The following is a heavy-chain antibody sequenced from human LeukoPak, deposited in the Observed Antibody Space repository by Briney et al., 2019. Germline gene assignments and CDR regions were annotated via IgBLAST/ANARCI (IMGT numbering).Heavy chain of an antibody. V-gene: IGHV3-48*02. CDR1: GFTFSTYG. Sequence: GGSLRLSCAASGFTFSTYGMNWDRQAPGKGLEWLSYISSSSNSIYYADSVKGRFTISRDNAKNSLYLQMNSLRDEDKAVYYCARDPWDDVSGFSGDYWGRGTPVTVSS. J-gene: IGHJ4*02. CDR2: ISSSSNSI. D-gene: IGHD3-22*01. CDR3: ARDPWDDVSGFSGDY.